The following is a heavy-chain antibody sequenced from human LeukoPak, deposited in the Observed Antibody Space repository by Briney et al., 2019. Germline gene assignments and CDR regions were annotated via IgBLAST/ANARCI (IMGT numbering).Heavy chain of an antibody. D-gene: IGHD3-3*01. V-gene: IGHV1-58*02. CDR1: GFTFSTSV. Sequence: GASVKVSCKASGFTFSTSVMHWVRQTRGQRREWIGWIVVGSGSTNYAQKFQERVTITRDMSTGTVNMELTSLNSEDTAVYYCAADDLLVVHWGQGTLVTVSS. J-gene: IGHJ5*02. CDR3: AADDLLVVH. CDR2: IVVGSGST.